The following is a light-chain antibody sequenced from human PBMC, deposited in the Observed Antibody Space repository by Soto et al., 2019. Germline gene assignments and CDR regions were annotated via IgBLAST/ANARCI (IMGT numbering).Light chain of an antibody. CDR1: QTISSW. J-gene: IGKJ3*01. CDR2: KAS. CDR3: QQSYSTPHFT. Sequence: DIQMTQSPSTLSGSVGDRVTITFRASQTISSWLAWYQQKPGKAPKLLIYKASTLKSGVPSRFSGSGSGTDFTLTISSLQPEDFATYYCQQSYSTPHFTFGPGTKVDIK. V-gene: IGKV1-5*03.